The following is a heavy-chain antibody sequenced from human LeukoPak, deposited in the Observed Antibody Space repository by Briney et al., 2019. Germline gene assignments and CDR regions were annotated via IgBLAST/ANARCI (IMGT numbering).Heavy chain of an antibody. Sequence: GGSLRLSCAASGFTFSSYWMSWVRQAPGKGLEWVANIKQDGSEKYYVDSVKGRFTISGDNAKNSLYLQMNSLRAEDTAVYYCARDRHGDYYDSSGYYGVNYFDYWGQGTLVTVSS. D-gene: IGHD3-22*01. CDR2: IKQDGSEK. CDR1: GFTFSSYW. V-gene: IGHV3-7*01. CDR3: ARDRHGDYYDSSGYYGVNYFDY. J-gene: IGHJ4*02.